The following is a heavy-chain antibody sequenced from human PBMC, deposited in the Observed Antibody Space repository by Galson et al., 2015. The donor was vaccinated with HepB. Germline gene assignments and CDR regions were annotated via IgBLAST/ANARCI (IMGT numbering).Heavy chain of an antibody. Sequence: PALVKPTQTLTLTCTFSGFSLPTSGMCVNWIRQPPGKALEWLARIDWDDDKYYSTSLETRLTISKDTSKNQVVRTMTNMDPVDTATYYCARLIAHSDDVFVIWGQGTTGTVSS. CDR3: ARLIAHSDDVFVI. CDR1: GFSLPTSGMC. D-gene: IGHD3-3*02. CDR2: IDWDDDK. V-gene: IGHV2-70*11. J-gene: IGHJ3*02.